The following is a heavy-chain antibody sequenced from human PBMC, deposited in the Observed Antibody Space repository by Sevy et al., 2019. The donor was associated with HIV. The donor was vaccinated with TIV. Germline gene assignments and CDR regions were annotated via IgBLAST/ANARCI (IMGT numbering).Heavy chain of an antibody. CDR2: VKSEVDGGTR. J-gene: IGHJ4*02. CDR3: TTGGGSITVAGTPFDY. CDR1: GFNFNNTW. V-gene: IGHV3-15*01. D-gene: IGHD6-19*01. Sequence: GGSLRLSCATSGFNFNNTWMSWIRQAPGKGLEWVGRVKSEVDGGTRDYAEPVRGRFTMSRDDSRSTLYLQMDTLTSEDTAVYYCTTGGGSITVAGTPFDYWGQGTQVTVSS.